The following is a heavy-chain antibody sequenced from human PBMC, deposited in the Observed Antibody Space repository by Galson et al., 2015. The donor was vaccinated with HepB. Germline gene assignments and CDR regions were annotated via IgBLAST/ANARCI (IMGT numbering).Heavy chain of an antibody. CDR3: ARRMEFDSSGYYYQTAFEI. J-gene: IGHJ3*02. CDR2: ILPMFGTT. D-gene: IGHD3-22*01. CDR1: GGTFNNHG. V-gene: IGHV1-69*06. Sequence: SVKVSCKASGGTFNNHGVAWVRQAPGEGLEWVGGILPMFGTTDYAQKFQGRVTLTADMSTNTVYMELTGLRSEDTAVYYCARRMEFDSSGYYYQTAFEILGQGTMVTVSS.